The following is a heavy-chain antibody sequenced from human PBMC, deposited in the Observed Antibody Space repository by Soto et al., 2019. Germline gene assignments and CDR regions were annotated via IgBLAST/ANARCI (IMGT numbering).Heavy chain of an antibody. D-gene: IGHD2-2*01. CDR1: GFTLSSYW. CDR3: TRDPAPIGWYDS. Sequence: EVQLVESGGGLVQPGGSLRLSCAASGFTLSSYWMHWVRQVPGKGLLWVSRINSDGTSTTYADSVKGRFTISRDSANNTLYLQMNSMRAEDTAVYYCTRDPAPIGWYDSCGQGTLVTVSS. J-gene: IGHJ5*01. V-gene: IGHV3-74*01. CDR2: INSDGTST.